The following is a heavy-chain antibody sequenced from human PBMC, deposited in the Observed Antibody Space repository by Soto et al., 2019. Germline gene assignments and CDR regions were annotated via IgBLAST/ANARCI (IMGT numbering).Heavy chain of an antibody. CDR3: ARHNIAVAGIYFDY. J-gene: IGHJ4*02. Sequence: SETLSLTCAVYGGSFSGHYWSWIRQPPGKGLEWIGEINDSGTTNYNPSLKSRVNISVDTSKNQFSLKLSSVTAADTAVYYCARHNIAVAGIYFDYWGQGTLVTVSS. CDR1: GGSFSGHY. CDR2: INDSGTT. D-gene: IGHD6-19*01. V-gene: IGHV4-34*01.